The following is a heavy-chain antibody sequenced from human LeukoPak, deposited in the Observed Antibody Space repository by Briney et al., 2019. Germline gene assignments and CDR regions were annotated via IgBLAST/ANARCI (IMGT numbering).Heavy chain of an antibody. CDR1: GFTFSDSY. V-gene: IGHV3-11*04. Sequence: GGSLRLSCAASGFTFSDSYMSWIRQAPGKGLEWVSYISSSGSIIYYTDSVKGRFTISRDNAKNSLYLQMNSLRAEDTAVYYCARRLTGTTPGHPYYYYYYMDVWGKGTTVTVSS. D-gene: IGHD1-20*01. CDR2: ISSSGSII. J-gene: IGHJ6*03. CDR3: ARRLTGTTPGHPYYYYYYMDV.